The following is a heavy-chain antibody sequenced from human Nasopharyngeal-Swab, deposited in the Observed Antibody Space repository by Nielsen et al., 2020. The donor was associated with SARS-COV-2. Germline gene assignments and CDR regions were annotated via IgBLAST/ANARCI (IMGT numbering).Heavy chain of an antibody. D-gene: IGHD6-13*01. Sequence: WIRQPPGKGLEWIGSIYYSGSTYYNPSLKSRVTISVDTSKNQFSLKLSSVTAADTAVSYCARARSSWYPYYFDYWGQGTLVTVSS. CDR3: ARARSSWYPYYFDY. J-gene: IGHJ4*02. V-gene: IGHV4-39*07. CDR2: IYYSGST.